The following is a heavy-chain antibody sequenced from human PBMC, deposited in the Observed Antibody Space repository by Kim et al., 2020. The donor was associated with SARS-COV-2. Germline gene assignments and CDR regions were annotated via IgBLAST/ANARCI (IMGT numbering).Heavy chain of an antibody. Sequence: GGSLRLSCAASGFTFSNYGMHWVRQAPGQGLEWLAVIWHDGSNKYYAGSVEGRFTISRDNSRNTLFLQMNSLRAEDTAVYYCAANFDPWGQGTLVTVSA. D-gene: IGHD3-3*01. V-gene: IGHV3-33*01. CDR3: AANFDP. CDR1: GFTFSNYG. J-gene: IGHJ5*02. CDR2: IWHDGSNK.